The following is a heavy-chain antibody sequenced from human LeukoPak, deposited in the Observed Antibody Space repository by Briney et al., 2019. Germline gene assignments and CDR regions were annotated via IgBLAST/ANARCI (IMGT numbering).Heavy chain of an antibody. V-gene: IGHV3-66*01. CDR1: GFTVSDNY. CDR2: IFSGGST. D-gene: IGHD3-16*01. CDR3: ARDRSMYYYGSNGY. J-gene: IGHJ4*02. Sequence: GGSLRLSCAASGFTVSDNYMTWVRQAPGRGLEWVSVIFSGGSTHYADSVKGRFTISRDNSKNTLYLQMNSLRAEDTAVYYCARDRSMYYYGSNGYWGQGTLVTVSS.